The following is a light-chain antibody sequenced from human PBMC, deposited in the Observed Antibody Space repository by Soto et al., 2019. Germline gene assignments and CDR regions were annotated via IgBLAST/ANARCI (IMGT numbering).Light chain of an antibody. CDR2: WAS. CDR3: QQYYSSLHS. J-gene: IGKJ2*01. Sequence: DIVMAQSPDSLAVSLGERATVNCRSSQSILSTSDNNNYLAWYQQKPGQPPKALIYWASNRESGVPDRFSGSGSGTDFTLTSNNLQAEDVAVYYCQQYYSSLHSFGQGTKLEIK. V-gene: IGKV4-1*01. CDR1: QSILSTSDNNNY.